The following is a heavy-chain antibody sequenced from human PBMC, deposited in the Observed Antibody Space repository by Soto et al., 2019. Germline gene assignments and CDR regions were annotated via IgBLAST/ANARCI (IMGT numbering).Heavy chain of an antibody. CDR3: ARARTTGIGYYFDY. Sequence: EVQLVESGGGLVQPGGSLRLSCAASGFTFSSYSMNWVHQAPGKGLEWVSYISSSSSTIYYADSVKGRFTISRDNAKNSLYLQMNSLRAEDTAVYYCARARTTGIGYYFDYWGQGTLVTVSS. V-gene: IGHV3-48*01. CDR2: ISSSSSTI. CDR1: GFTFSSYS. D-gene: IGHD1-1*01. J-gene: IGHJ4*02.